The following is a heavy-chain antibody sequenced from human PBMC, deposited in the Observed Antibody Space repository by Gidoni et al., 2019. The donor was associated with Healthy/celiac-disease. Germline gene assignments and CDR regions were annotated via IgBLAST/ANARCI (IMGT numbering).Heavy chain of an antibody. Sequence: EVQLVESGGGLVQPGGSLRLSCAASGFTVSSNYMSWVRQAPGKGLEWVSVIYSGGSTYYADSVKGRFTIARDNSKNTLYLQMNSLRAEDTAVYYCATFSIIVVVPAAGYYGMDVWGQGTTVTVSS. CDR2: IYSGGST. J-gene: IGHJ6*02. D-gene: IGHD2-2*01. CDR1: GFTVSSNY. V-gene: IGHV3-66*02. CDR3: ATFSIIVVVPAAGYYGMDV.